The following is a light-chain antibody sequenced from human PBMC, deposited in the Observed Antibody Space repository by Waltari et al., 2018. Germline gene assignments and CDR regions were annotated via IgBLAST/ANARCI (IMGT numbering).Light chain of an antibody. J-gene: IGLJ2*01. CDR1: SSNIGNNY. Sequence: QSVLTQPPSVSATPGQKVTISCSGSSSNIGNNYLSWYQQLPGTAPKLLIYDNDKRPSGIPDRFSGYKSGTSATLDITGLQTGDEADYYCGTWDSSLSGVVFGGGTKLTVL. CDR2: DND. CDR3: GTWDSSLSGVV. V-gene: IGLV1-51*01.